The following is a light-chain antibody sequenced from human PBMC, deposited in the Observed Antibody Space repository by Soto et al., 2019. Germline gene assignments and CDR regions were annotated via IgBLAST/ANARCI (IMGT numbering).Light chain of an antibody. V-gene: IGLV1-40*01. CDR1: SSNIGAGYD. CDR3: QSYDSLSGSRV. Sequence: QSVLTQPPSVSGAPVQRVTISCTGSSSNIGAGYDVHWYQQLPGTAPKLLIYENSHRPAGVPDRFSGSQSGASASLAITGLQAEDEADYYCQSYDSLSGSRVFGAGTKVTVL. CDR2: ENS. J-gene: IGLJ1*01.